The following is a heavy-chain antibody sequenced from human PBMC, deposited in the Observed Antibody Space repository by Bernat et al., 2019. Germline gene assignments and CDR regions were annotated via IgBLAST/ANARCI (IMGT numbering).Heavy chain of an antibody. V-gene: IGHV3-30*01. CDR1: GFTLSSHV. CDR2: ISKDGSKE. J-gene: IGHJ4*02. CDR3: ARETPPYYFDS. D-gene: IGHD2-15*01. Sequence: QVQLVESGGGVVQPGRSLRLSCAVSGFTLSSHVMHWVRQAPGKGLEWVAAISKDGSKEYYADSVKGRFTISRDNSKNTVDLQINGLRAEDTTVYYCARETPPYYFDSWGQGALVTVSS.